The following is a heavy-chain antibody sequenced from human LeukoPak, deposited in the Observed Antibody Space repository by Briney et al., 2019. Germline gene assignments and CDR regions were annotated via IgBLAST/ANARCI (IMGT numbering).Heavy chain of an antibody. J-gene: IGHJ6*02. V-gene: IGHV1-8*01. Sequence: ASVKVSCKASGYTFTSYDINWVRQATGQGLEWMGWMNPNSGNTGYAQKFQGRVTMTRNTSISTAYMELSSLRSEDTAVYYCARSESYYYDSSGYFPYGMDVWGQGTTVTVSS. D-gene: IGHD3-22*01. CDR1: GYTFTSYD. CDR2: MNPNSGNT. CDR3: ARSESYYYDSSGYFPYGMDV.